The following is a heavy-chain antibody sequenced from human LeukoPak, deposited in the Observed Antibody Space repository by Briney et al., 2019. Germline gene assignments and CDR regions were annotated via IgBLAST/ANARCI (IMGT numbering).Heavy chain of an antibody. CDR1: GGTFSSYA. Sequence: ASVKVSCKASGGTFSSYAISWVRQAPGQGPEWMGGIIPTFGTANYAQKFQGRVTITADESTSTAYMELSSLRSEDTAVYYCARGLITYYYDSSGYYYFDYWGQGTLVTVSS. CDR3: ARGLITYYYDSSGYYYFDY. D-gene: IGHD3-22*01. CDR2: IIPTFGTA. J-gene: IGHJ4*02. V-gene: IGHV1-69*13.